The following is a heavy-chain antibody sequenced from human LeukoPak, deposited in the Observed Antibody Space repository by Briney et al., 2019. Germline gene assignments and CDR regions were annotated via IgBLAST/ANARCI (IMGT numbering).Heavy chain of an antibody. CDR2: IYYSGST. V-gene: IGHV4-59*01. D-gene: IGHD5-18*01. CDR1: GGSISSYY. Sequence: ASETLSLTCTVSGGSISSYYWSWIRQPPGKGLEWIGYIYYSGSTNYNPSLKSRVTISVDTSKNQFSLKLSSVTAADTAVYYCARESYGYLSWGQGTLVTVSS. J-gene: IGHJ4*02. CDR3: ARESYGYLS.